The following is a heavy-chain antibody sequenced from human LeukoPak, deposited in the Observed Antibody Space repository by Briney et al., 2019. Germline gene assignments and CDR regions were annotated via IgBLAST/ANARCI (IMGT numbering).Heavy chain of an antibody. D-gene: IGHD1-26*01. CDR1: GFTFSSYA. CDR2: ISGSGGST. V-gene: IGHV3-23*01. J-gene: IGHJ6*02. Sequence: PGGSLRLSCAASGFTFSSYAMSWVRQAPGKGLEWVSAISGSGGSTYYADSVKGRFTISRDNSKNTLYLQMNSLRAEDTAVYYCASSKVGATLYYYGLDVWGQGTTVTVSS. CDR3: ASSKVGATLYYYGLDV.